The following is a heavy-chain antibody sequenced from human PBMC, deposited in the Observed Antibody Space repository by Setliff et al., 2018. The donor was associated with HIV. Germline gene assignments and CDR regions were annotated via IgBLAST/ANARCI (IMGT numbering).Heavy chain of an antibody. CDR1: GGALNDYS. Sequence: SETLSLTCTVSGGALNDYSWSWIRQSPGKRLEWIGYIRYTDSTDYNPSLESRVTMSVDTSKKQISLKLTSVTAADSAVYYCARKGHLSSSFRNVFLYYYYGMDVWGQGTTVTVSS. J-gene: IGHJ6*02. CDR2: IRYTDST. D-gene: IGHD6-13*01. V-gene: IGHV4-59*01. CDR3: ARKGHLSSSFRNVFLYYYYGMDV.